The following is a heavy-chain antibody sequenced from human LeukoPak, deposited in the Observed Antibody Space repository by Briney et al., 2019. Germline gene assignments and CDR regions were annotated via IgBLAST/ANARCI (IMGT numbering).Heavy chain of an antibody. CDR3: ARVAWELQSRDAFDI. Sequence: NPGGSLRLSCAASGFTFSSYSMNWVRQAPGKGLEWVSSISSSSSYIYYADSVKGRFTISRDNAKNSLYLQMNSLRAEDTAVYYCARVAWELQSRDAFDIWGQGTMVTVSS. V-gene: IGHV3-21*01. CDR1: GFTFSSYS. CDR2: ISSSSSYI. D-gene: IGHD1-26*01. J-gene: IGHJ3*02.